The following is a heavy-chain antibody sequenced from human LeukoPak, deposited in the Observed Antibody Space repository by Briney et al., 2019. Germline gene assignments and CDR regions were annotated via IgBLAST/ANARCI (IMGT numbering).Heavy chain of an antibody. CDR3: ARGRRRDGYNSFDY. D-gene: IGHD5-24*01. J-gene: IGHJ4*02. CDR1: GGSFSGYY. Sequence: SETLSLTCAVYGGSFSGYYWSWIRQPPGKGLEWIGEINHSGSTNYNPSLKSRVTISVDTSKNQFPLKLSSVTAADTAVYYCARGRRRDGYNSFDYWGQGTLVTVSS. CDR2: INHSGST. V-gene: IGHV4-34*01.